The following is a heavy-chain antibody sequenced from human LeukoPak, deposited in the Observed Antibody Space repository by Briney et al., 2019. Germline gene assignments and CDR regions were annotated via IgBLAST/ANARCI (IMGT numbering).Heavy chain of an antibody. CDR3: ARPGATDAFDI. CDR1: GGTFSSYA. Sequence: ASVKVSCKASGGTFSSYAISWVRQAPGQGLEWMGWISAYNGNTNYAQKLQGRVTMTTDTSTSTAYMELRSLRSDDTAVYCCARPGATDAFDIWGQGTMVTVSS. D-gene: IGHD1-26*01. CDR2: ISAYNGNT. J-gene: IGHJ3*02. V-gene: IGHV1-18*01.